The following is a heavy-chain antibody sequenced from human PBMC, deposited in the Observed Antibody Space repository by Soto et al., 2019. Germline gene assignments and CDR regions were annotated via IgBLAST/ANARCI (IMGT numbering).Heavy chain of an antibody. J-gene: IGHJ5*02. V-gene: IGHV4-31*03. Sequence: PSETLSLTCTVSGGSISSGGYYFSWIRQHPGKGLEWIGYIYYSGSTYYNPSLKSRVTISVDTSKNQFSLKLSSVTAADTAVYYCAREGHVENLGSNWFDPWGQGTLVTVSS. CDR2: IYYSGST. CDR3: AREGHVENLGSNWFDP. CDR1: GGSISSGGYY.